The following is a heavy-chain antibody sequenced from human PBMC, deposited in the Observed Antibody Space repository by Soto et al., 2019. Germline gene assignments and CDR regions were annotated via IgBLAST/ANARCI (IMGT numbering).Heavy chain of an antibody. V-gene: IGHV4-61*01. CDR1: GGSVSNSSHY. Sequence: PSETLSLTCTVSGGSVSNSSHYWTWIRQPTGKGLEWIGYVYYTGSTNYNPSLHSRVTISVDTSKNQFSLTLSFVTAADTAVYYCARGDGFWSGYSYLNYWGQGTPVTVSS. CDR2: VYYTGST. CDR3: ARGDGFWSGYSYLNY. J-gene: IGHJ4*02. D-gene: IGHD3-3*01.